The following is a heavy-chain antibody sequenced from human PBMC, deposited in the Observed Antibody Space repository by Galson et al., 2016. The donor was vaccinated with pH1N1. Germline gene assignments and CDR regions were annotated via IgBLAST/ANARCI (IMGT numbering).Heavy chain of an antibody. J-gene: IGHJ4*02. CDR1: GFNFSNYW. V-gene: IGHV3-7*01. D-gene: IGHD3-9*01. CDR3: ARRYFDY. CDR2: INQDGDKK. Sequence: SLRLSCAASGFNFSNYWMQWVRQAPGKGLQWVANINQDGDKKYYVGSVEGRFTISRDNAKNSLYLQMNNLRDGDTAMYFCARRYFDYWGREALVTVSS.